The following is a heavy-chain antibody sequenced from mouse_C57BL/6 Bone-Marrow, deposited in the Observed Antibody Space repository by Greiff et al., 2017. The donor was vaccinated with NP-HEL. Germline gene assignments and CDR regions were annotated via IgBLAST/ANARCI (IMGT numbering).Heavy chain of an antibody. V-gene: IGHV1-81*01. CDR2: IYPRSGNT. CDR1: GYTFTRYG. D-gene: IGHD1-1*02. J-gene: IGHJ3*01. Sequence: QVQLQQSGAELARPGASVKLSCTASGYTFTRYGISWVKQRPGQGLEWIGEIYPRSGNTYYNEKFKGKATLTADKSSSTAYMELRSLPSEDSAVYFCATYGPGSWFAYWGQGTLVTVSA. CDR3: ATYGPGSWFAY.